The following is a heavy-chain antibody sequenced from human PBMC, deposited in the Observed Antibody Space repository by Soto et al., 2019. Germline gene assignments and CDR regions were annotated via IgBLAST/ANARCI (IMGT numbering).Heavy chain of an antibody. V-gene: IGHV1-46*01. CDR1: GYTFSNYY. CDR3: ARTFAGEGYSPPQY. D-gene: IGHD2-21*01. CDR2: INPSTGGT. J-gene: IGHJ4*02. Sequence: QVQLVQSGTEVRMPGASVKVSCKASGYTFSNYYMHWVRQAPGQGLELMGLINPSTGGTSYTQKFQVRLSMTRDTSTSTVYMELTSLRSDDTAIFYCARTFAGEGYSPPQYWGQGTLVIVSS.